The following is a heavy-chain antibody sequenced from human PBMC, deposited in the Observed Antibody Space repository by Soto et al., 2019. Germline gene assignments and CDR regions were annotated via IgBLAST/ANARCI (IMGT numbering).Heavy chain of an antibody. CDR2: GSSGSNT. D-gene: IGHD3-10*01. CDR1: GFTLNNYP. V-gene: IGHV3-23*01. J-gene: IGHJ4*02. Sequence: EVQLLESGGGLIHPGGSLRLSCVASGFTLNNYPMSWVRQAPGKGLEWVSAGSSGSNTYYADSVKGRFTISRDNSMNTVYLQMNSLRVEDTAIYYCAGHVERSFDQWGQGTLVTVSS. CDR3: AGHVERSFDQ.